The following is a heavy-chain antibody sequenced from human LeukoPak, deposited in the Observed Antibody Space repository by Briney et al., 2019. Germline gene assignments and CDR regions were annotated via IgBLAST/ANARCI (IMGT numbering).Heavy chain of an antibody. CDR2: IYYSGST. D-gene: IGHD3-3*01. V-gene: IGHV4-59*12. J-gene: IGHJ4*02. Sequence: SETLSLTCTVSGGSISSYYWSWIRQPPGKGLEWIGYIYYSGSTNYNPSLKSRVTMSVDTSKNQFSLNLTSVTAADTAVYYCARLPLLRRITIFGVVIGGYYFDYWGQGTLVTVSS. CDR3: ARLPLLRRITIFGVVIGGYYFDY. CDR1: GGSISSYY.